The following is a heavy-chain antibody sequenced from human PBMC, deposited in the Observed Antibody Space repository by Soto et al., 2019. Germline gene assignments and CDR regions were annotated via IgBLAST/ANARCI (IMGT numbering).Heavy chain of an antibody. D-gene: IGHD5-18*01. J-gene: IGHJ5*02. CDR1: GGTFSNYA. Sequence: QVQLVQSGAEVKKPGSSVKVSCKASGGTFSNYAISWVRQAPGQGLEWMGGIIPLFGTANYAQKFQGRVTINADESTSIVYMELSSLRSEDTALYYCARARGDGYNTGDWFDPWGQGTLVTVSS. V-gene: IGHV1-69*12. CDR2: IIPLFGTA. CDR3: ARARGDGYNTGDWFDP.